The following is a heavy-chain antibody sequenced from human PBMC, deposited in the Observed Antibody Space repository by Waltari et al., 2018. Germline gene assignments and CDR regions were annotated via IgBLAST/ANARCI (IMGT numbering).Heavy chain of an antibody. D-gene: IGHD1-1*01. V-gene: IGHV1-69*10. CDR3: ARGGAGTVGVAFDI. Sequence: QVQLVQSGAEVKKPGSSVKVSCKASGGTFSSYAISWVRQAPGQGLEWMGGISLILGIANYAQKFQGRVTITAEKSTSTAYMELSSLRSEDTAVYYCARGGAGTVGVAFDIWGQGTMVTVSS. CDR2: ISLILGIA. CDR1: GGTFSSYA. J-gene: IGHJ3*02.